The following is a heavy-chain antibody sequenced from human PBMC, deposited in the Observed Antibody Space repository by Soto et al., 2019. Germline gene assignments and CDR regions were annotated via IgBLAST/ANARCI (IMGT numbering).Heavy chain of an antibody. V-gene: IGHV3-74*01. CDR1: GFTFSSYW. CDR2: INSDGSST. Sequence: GGSLRLSCAASGFTFSSYWMHWVRQAPGKGLVWVSRINSDGSSTSYADYVKGRFTISRDNAKNTLYLQMNSLRAEDTAVYYCARVGRGYYYYYGMDVWGQGTTVTVSS. CDR3: ARVGRGYYYYYGMDV. J-gene: IGHJ6*02.